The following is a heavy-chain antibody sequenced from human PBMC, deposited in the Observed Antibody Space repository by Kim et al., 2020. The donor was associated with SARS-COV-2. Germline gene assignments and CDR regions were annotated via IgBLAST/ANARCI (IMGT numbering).Heavy chain of an antibody. D-gene: IGHD3-22*01. Sequence: GGSLRLSCAASGFTFSSYGMHWVRQAPGKGLEWVAVIWYDGSNKYYADSVKGRFTISRDNSKNPLYLQMNSLRAEATAVYYCARGPYYYDSSGYCDYWGQGTLVTVSS. CDR1: GFTFSSYG. CDR2: IWYDGSNK. J-gene: IGHJ4*02. V-gene: IGHV3-33*01. CDR3: ARGPYYYDSSGYCDY.